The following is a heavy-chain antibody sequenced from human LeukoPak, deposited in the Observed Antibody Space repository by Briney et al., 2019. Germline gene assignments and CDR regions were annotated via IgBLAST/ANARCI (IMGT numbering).Heavy chain of an antibody. CDR3: AREGSTGTTR. CDR2: IYYSGST. CDR1: GGSISSGGYY. Sequence: LQTLSLTCTVSGGSISSGGYYWSWIRQHPGKGLEWIGYIYYSGSTYYNPSLKSRVTISVDTSKNQFSLKLSSVTAADTAVYYCAREGSTGTTRWGQGTLVTVSS. V-gene: IGHV4-31*03. J-gene: IGHJ4*02. D-gene: IGHD1-1*01.